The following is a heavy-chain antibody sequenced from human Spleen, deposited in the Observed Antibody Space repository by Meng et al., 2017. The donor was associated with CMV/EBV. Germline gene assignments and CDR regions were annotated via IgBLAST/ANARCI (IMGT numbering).Heavy chain of an antibody. J-gene: IGHJ4*02. CDR2: ISVYNRNT. V-gene: IGHV1-18*01. Sequence: QVHPVQSGPEVKRPGASVKVSCQASGYSFRNSAITWVRQAPGQRLEWMGWISVYNRNTDFAQKFQDRVTLTLDTSTNAAYLDMKNLTFDDTAVHYCARVRLGANAFDFWGPGTLVTVSS. CDR3: ARVRLGANAFDF. CDR1: GYSFRNSA. D-gene: IGHD3-10*01.